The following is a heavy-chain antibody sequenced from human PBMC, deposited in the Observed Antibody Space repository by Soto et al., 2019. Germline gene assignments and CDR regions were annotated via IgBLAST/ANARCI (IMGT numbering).Heavy chain of an antibody. CDR1: GGTFSSYA. CDR3: ARVGGPYCSSTSCYTSNWFDP. V-gene: IGHV1-69*01. Sequence: QVQLVQSGAEVKKPGSSVKVSCKASGGTFSSYAISWVRQAPGQGLEWMGGIIPIFGTANYAQKFQGRVTITADESTSTAYMELSSLRSEDKDVYYCARVGGPYCSSTSCYTSNWFDPWGQGTLVTVSS. J-gene: IGHJ5*02. D-gene: IGHD2-2*02. CDR2: IIPIFGTA.